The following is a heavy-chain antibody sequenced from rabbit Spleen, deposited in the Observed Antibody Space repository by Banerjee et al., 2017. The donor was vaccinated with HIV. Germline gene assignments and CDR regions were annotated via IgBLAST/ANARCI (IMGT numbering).Heavy chain of an antibody. Sequence: QSLEESGGDLVKPGASLTLTCIASGVSFSGNSYMCWVRQAPGKGLELIACISSSSGNTYYASWAKGRFTISSHNAQNTLFLQLSSLTAADTATYFCVRDQAGDADYGPYYLNLWGPGTLVTVS. J-gene: IGHJ4*01. V-gene: IGHV1S40*01. CDR1: GVSFSGNSY. CDR3: VRDQAGDADYGPYYLNL. CDR2: ISSSSGNT. D-gene: IGHD2-1*01.